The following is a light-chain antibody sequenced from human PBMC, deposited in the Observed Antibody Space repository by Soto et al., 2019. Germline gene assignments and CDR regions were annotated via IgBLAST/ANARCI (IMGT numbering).Light chain of an antibody. V-gene: IGKV4-1*01. CDR1: QSVLYSSNHQNY. J-gene: IGKJ4*01. Sequence: DIVMTQSPDSLAVSLGESATINCKSSQSVLYSSNHQNYLAWYQQKPGQPPQLLIYWASTRESGVPDRFSGSGSGTDFTLTISSLQAEDVAVYYCQQYYTTPLTFGGGTKV. CDR3: QQYYTTPLT. CDR2: WAS.